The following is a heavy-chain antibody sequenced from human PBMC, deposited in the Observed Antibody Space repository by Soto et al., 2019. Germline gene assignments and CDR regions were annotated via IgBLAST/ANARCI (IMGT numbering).Heavy chain of an antibody. D-gene: IGHD3-10*01. CDR1: GYTFTSYG. CDR2: ISAYNGNT. J-gene: IGHJ4*02. Sequence: ASVKVSCKASGYTFTSYGISWVRQAPGQGLEWMGWISAYNGNTNYAQKLQGRVTMTTDTSTSTAYMELRSLRADDTAVYYCARDSYPYYYGSGSYFWGQGTLVTVSS. CDR3: ARDSYPYYYGSGSYF. V-gene: IGHV1-18*01.